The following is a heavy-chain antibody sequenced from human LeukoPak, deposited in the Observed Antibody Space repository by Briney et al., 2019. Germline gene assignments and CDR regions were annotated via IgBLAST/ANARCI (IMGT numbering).Heavy chain of an antibody. Sequence: KSSETLSLTCTVSGGSISSYYWSWIRQPPGKGLEWIGYIYYSGSTFYNPSLKGRVTISVDTSKNQFSLRLSSVTAADTAVYYCARSVYIVVEYYFDCWGQGALVTVSS. CDR3: ARSVYIVVEYYFDC. CDR1: GGSISSYY. D-gene: IGHD2-15*01. V-gene: IGHV4-59*08. J-gene: IGHJ4*02. CDR2: IYYSGST.